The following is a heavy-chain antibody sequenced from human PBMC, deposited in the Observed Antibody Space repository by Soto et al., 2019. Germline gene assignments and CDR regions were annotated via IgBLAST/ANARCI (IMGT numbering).Heavy chain of an antibody. V-gene: IGHV4-39*01. CDR2: IYYSGST. J-gene: IGHJ4*02. D-gene: IGHD2-2*02. Sequence: QLQLQESGPGLVKPSETLSLTCTVSGGSMSSSSYYWGWIRQPPGKGLEWIGSIYYSGSTYYNPSLKSRVTISVDTSKNQFSLKLSSVTAADTAVYYCADHTPTGYWGQGTLVTISS. CDR1: GGSMSSSSYY. CDR3: ADHTPTGY.